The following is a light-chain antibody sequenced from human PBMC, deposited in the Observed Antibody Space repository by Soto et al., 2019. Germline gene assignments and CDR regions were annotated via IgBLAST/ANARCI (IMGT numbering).Light chain of an antibody. CDR3: QQYNNWPLT. V-gene: IGKV3-15*01. CDR1: QSVSSN. CDR2: GAS. Sequence: EIVMTQSPATLSVSPGERATLSCRASQSVSSNFAWYQQQPVQAPRLLIYGASTGATGFPARFSCSGSWTELTLTIGCLQSEDFAVDYCQQYNNWPLTCGGWTEVESK. J-gene: IGKJ4*01.